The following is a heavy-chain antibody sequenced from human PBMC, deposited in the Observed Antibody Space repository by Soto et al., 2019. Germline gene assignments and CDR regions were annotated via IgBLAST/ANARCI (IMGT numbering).Heavy chain of an antibody. Sequence: ASVKVSCKASGYTFTSYGISWVRQAPGQRLEWMGWINAGNGNTKYSQKFQGRVTITRDTSASTAYMELSSLRSEDTAVYYCARAAVGAILFDYWGQGTLVTVSS. CDR2: INAGNGNT. CDR3: ARAAVGAILFDY. D-gene: IGHD1-26*01. CDR1: GYTFTSYG. V-gene: IGHV1-3*01. J-gene: IGHJ4*02.